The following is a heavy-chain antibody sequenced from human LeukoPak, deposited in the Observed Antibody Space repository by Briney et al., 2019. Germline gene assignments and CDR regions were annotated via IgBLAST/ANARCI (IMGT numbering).Heavy chain of an antibody. Sequence: SGGSLRLSCAASGFTFSSYGMHWVRQAPGKGLEWVAFIRYDGSNKYYADSVKGRFTISRDNSKNTLYLQMNSLRAEDTAVYYCAKERKSPFDYWGQGTLVTVSS. D-gene: IGHD1-14*01. J-gene: IGHJ4*02. CDR2: IRYDGSNK. CDR3: AKERKSPFDY. CDR1: GFTFSSYG. V-gene: IGHV3-30*02.